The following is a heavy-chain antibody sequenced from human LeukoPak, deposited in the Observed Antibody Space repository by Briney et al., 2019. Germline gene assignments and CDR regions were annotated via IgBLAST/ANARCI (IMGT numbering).Heavy chain of an antibody. CDR2: ISYDGSNK. Sequence: PGGSLRLSCAASGFTFSSYAMHWVRQAPGKGLEWVAVISYDGSNKYYADSVKGRFTISRDNSKNTLYLQMNSLRAEDTAVYYCARDREHLFVRNWFDPWGQGTLVTVSS. D-gene: IGHD1-26*01. V-gene: IGHV3-30*07. CDR3: ARDREHLFVRNWFDP. J-gene: IGHJ5*02. CDR1: GFTFSSYA.